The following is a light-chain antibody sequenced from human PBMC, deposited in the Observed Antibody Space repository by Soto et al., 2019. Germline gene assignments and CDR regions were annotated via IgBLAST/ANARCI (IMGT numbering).Light chain of an antibody. J-gene: IGKJ2*01. V-gene: IGKV1-5*03. Sequence: DIQMTQSPSTLSASVGDSVTITCRASQSISTWLAWYQQKPGKAPKVLIYKASSLESGVPSRFTGSGSGTEFTLTISSLQPDDFATYYCQQYNSYSRMYTFGQGTKLEIK. CDR2: KAS. CDR3: QQYNSYSRMYT. CDR1: QSISTW.